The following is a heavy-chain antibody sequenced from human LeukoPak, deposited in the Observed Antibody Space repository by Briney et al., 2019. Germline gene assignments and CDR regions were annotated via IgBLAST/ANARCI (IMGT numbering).Heavy chain of an antibody. CDR3: AKATGIAAAGIFDY. CDR1: GVTFSSYA. J-gene: IGHJ4*02. V-gene: IGHV3-23*01. CDR2: ISGSGGST. D-gene: IGHD6-13*01. Sequence: GGSLRLSCAASGVTFSSYAMSWVRQAPGKGLGWVSAISGSGGSTYYADSVKGRFTISRDNSKNTLYLQMNSLRAEDTAVYYCAKATGIAAAGIFDYWGQGTLVTVS.